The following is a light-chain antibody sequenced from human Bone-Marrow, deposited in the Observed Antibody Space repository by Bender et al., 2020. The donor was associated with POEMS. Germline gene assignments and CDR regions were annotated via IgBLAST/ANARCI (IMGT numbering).Light chain of an antibody. V-gene: IGLV1-44*01. CDR2: SSH. CDR1: SSNIGAHA. J-gene: IGLJ3*02. Sequence: QSVLTQPPSASGTPGQRVTISCSGGSSNIGAHAVNWYQHLPGTAPKLLIYSSHRRPSEVSLRFSGSKSGNTASLTISGLQAEDEADYYCTSYTSTNTWVFGGGTKVTVL. CDR3: TSYTSTNTWV.